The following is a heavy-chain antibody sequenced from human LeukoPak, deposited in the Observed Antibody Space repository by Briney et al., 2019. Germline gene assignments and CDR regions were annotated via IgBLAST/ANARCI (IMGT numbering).Heavy chain of an antibody. J-gene: IGHJ4*02. Sequence: PSETLSLTCTVSGGSISSGSYYWSWIRQPAGKGLEWIGRIYTSGSTNYNPSLKSRVTISVDTSKNQFSLKLSSVTAAGTAVYYCARDQGSLWFGELYYFDYWGQGTLVTVSS. V-gene: IGHV4-61*02. CDR1: GGSISSGSYY. D-gene: IGHD3-10*01. CDR3: ARDQGSLWFGELYYFDY. CDR2: IYTSGST.